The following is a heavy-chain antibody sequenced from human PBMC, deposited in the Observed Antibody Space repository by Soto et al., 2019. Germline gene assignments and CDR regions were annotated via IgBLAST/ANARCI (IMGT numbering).Heavy chain of an antibody. J-gene: IGHJ3*02. CDR3: AREPPPIVVVPSQAFDI. Sequence: PGGSLRLSCAASGFTFSSYAMHWVRQAPGKGLEWVAVISYDGSNKYYADSVKGRFTISRDNSKNTLYLQMNSLRAEDTAVYYCAREPPPIVVVPSQAFDIWGQGTMVTVSS. CDR1: GFTFSSYA. CDR2: ISYDGSNK. D-gene: IGHD3-22*01. V-gene: IGHV3-30-3*01.